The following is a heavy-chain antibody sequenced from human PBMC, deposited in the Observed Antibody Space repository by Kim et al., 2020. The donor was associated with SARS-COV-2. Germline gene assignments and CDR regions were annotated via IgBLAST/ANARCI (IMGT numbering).Heavy chain of an antibody. D-gene: IGHD6-6*01. CDR2: ISSSSSYI. CDR3: ARDWGSIAARFPFDY. CDR1: GFTFSSYS. Sequence: GGSLRLSCAASGFTFSSYSMNWVRQAPGKGLEWVSSISSSSSYIYYADSVKGRFTISRDNAKNSLYLQMNSLRAEDTAVYYCARDWGSIAARFPFDYWGQGTLVTVSS. J-gene: IGHJ4*02. V-gene: IGHV3-21*01.